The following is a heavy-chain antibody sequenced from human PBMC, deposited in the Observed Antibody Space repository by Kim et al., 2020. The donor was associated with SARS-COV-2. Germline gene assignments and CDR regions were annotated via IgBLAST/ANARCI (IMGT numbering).Heavy chain of an antibody. J-gene: IGHJ4*02. Sequence: QKFQERVTITRDMSTSTAYMELSSLRSEDTAVYYCAASHYYDSSGYPLDYWGQGTLVTVSS. V-gene: IGHV1-58*01. D-gene: IGHD3-22*01. CDR3: AASHYYDSSGYPLDY.